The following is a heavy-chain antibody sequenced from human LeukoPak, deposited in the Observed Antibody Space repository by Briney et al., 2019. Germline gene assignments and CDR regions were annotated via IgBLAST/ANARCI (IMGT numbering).Heavy chain of an antibody. CDR1: GFTFSSYA. J-gene: IGHJ4*02. D-gene: IGHD3-10*01. CDR2: VSNRGGST. Sequence: GGSLRLSCAASGFTFSSYAMSWVRQAPGKGLEWVSVVSNRGGSTFYADSVKGRFTISRDNSKNTLYLQMNSLRAEDTAVYYCAKRASGSGTSLYYFDYWGQGTLVT. V-gene: IGHV3-23*01. CDR3: AKRASGSGTSLYYFDY.